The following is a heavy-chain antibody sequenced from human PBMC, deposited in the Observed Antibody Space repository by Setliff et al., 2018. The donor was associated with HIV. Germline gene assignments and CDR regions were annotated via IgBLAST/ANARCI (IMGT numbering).Heavy chain of an antibody. V-gene: IGHV4-34*01. CDR3: ARGELLPGWFDP. CDR2: INHSGDS. D-gene: IGHD2-15*01. Sequence: SETLSLTCAVYNESFNGYYWTWIRQTPDKGLEWIGEINHSGDSSYNPSLKSRVTLSVDTSKNQFSLKLTSVTAADTAVYYCARGELLPGWFDPWGQGTLVTVSS. J-gene: IGHJ5*02. CDR1: NESFNGYY.